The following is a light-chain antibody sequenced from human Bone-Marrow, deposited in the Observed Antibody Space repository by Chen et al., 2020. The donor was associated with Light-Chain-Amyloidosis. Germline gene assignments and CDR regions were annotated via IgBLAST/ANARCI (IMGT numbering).Light chain of an antibody. J-gene: IGLJ2*01. CDR3: QSADSSGTYEVI. Sequence: SYELPQPPSVSVSPGQPARITCSGDDLPTKYAYWYQQKPGQAPVLVIHRDTERPSGISERFSGSSSGTTATLTISGVQAEDEADYHCQSADSSGTYEVIVGGGTKLTVL. CDR1: DLPTKY. CDR2: RDT. V-gene: IGLV3-25*03.